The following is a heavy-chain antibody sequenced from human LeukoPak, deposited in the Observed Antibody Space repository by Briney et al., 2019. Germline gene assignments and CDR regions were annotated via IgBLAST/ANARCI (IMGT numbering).Heavy chain of an antibody. D-gene: IGHD6-13*01. CDR2: ISVNNGNT. J-gene: IGHJ4*02. Sequence: GAAVKLACKASGYTFTTYGISWVRQAPGQGLEWMGWISVNNGNTNYAQKFQARVTMTTDTSTNTAYMELKSLRSDDTAVYYCARAHSKQELVQDYWGQGTLVAGSS. V-gene: IGHV1-18*01. CDR3: ARAHSKQELVQDY. CDR1: GYTFTTYG.